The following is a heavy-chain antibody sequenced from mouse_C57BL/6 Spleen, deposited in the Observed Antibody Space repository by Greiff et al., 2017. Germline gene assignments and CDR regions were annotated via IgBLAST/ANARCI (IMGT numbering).Heavy chain of an antibody. V-gene: IGHV1-55*01. CDR3: ARSREADDHHGNFDY. CDR1: GYTFTSYW. J-gene: IGHJ2*01. CDR2: IYPGSGST. Sequence: QVQLQQPGAELVKPGASVKMSCKASGYTFTSYWITWVKQRPGQGLEWIGDIYPGSGSTNYNDKFKSKATLTADKSSSTAYMQLSSLTYEDSAVYDCARSREADDHHGNFDYWGQGTTLTVSS. D-gene: IGHD6-1*01.